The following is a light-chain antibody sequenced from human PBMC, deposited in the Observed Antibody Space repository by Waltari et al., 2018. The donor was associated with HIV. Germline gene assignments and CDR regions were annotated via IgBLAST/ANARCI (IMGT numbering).Light chain of an antibody. CDR3: LQSDKWPRT. V-gene: IGKV3-15*01. J-gene: IGKJ1*01. CDR1: QSVSSS. Sequence: VLLTQSPATLSVSPGERVTLSCRASQSVSSSLAWYQLKPGQARRLLRYGASTRASGVPARFTATGSGTQFTLTVSNLQSDDFALYFCLQSDKWPRTFGQGTKLEIK. CDR2: GAS.